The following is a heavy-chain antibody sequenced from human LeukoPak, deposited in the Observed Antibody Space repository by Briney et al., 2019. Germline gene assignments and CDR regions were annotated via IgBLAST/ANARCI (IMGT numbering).Heavy chain of an antibody. Sequence: GGSLRLSCAASGFTLDDYGMSWVRQAPGKGLEWVSGINWNGGSTGYANSVKGRFTISRDNAKNSLYLQMNSLRAEDTALYYCARGARGVSGYYFDYWGQGTLVTVSS. CDR3: ARGARGVSGYYFDY. CDR1: GFTLDDYG. D-gene: IGHD3-10*01. V-gene: IGHV3-20*04. CDR2: INWNGGST. J-gene: IGHJ4*02.